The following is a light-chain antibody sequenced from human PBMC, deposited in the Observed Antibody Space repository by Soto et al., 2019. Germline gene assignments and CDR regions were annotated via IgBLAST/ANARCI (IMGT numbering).Light chain of an antibody. Sequence: QSALTQPASVSGSPGQSITLSCTGTSSDIGDYDYVSWYQRHPGTAPKLIIYDVDNRPSGFSDRFSGSKSGNTASLTISGLQAEDEADYYCTSYSSGSTHVIFGGGTKVTVL. J-gene: IGLJ2*01. CDR3: TSYSSGSTHVI. CDR1: SSDIGDYDY. V-gene: IGLV2-14*03. CDR2: DVD.